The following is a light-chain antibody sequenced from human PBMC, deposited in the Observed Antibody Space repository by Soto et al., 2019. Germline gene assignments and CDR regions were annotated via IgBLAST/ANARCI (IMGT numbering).Light chain of an antibody. J-gene: IGKJ5*01. V-gene: IGKV2-24*01. CDR1: QSLVHSDGNTY. CDR3: MQATEPVIT. Sequence: DILMTQTPLSSPVTLGQPASISCTSSQSLVHSDGNTYLNWLHQRPGQPPRLLIYEISKRFSGVPDRFSGGGAGKDFTLKISRVKAEDVGVYYCMQATEPVITFGKGTRLEIK. CDR2: EIS.